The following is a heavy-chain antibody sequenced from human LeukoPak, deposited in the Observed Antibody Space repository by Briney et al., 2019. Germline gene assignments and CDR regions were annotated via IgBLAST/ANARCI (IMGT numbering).Heavy chain of an antibody. CDR3: SRESPGYCSSPSCHYYYMDV. Sequence: PGGSLRLSCAASGFTFSSDSMNWVRQAPGKGLGWVSYISSSSTTIYYADSVKRRFTISTDNAKNSLYLQMDSLIAAETPVYYCSRESPGYCSSPSCHYYYMDVWRKGTTVTVSS. CDR1: GFTFSSDS. D-gene: IGHD2-2*01. CDR2: ISSSSTTI. V-gene: IGHV3-48*04. J-gene: IGHJ6*03.